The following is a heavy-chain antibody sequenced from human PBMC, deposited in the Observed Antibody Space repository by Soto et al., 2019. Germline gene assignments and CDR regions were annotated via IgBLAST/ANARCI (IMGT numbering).Heavy chain of an antibody. D-gene: IGHD3-10*01. J-gene: IGHJ4*02. Sequence: SETLSLTCTVSGGSISSGGYYWSWIRQHPGKGLEWIGYIYYGGSTYYNPSLKSRVTISVDTSRNQFSLKLSSVTAADTAVYYCARGRTMAPEPAGSDYWGQGTLVTVSS. V-gene: IGHV4-31*03. CDR2: IYYGGST. CDR3: ARGRTMAPEPAGSDY. CDR1: GGSISSGGYY.